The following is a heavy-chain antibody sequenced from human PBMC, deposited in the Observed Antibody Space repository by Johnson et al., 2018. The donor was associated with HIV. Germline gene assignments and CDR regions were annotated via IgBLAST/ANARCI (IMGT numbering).Heavy chain of an antibody. CDR1: GFTVSSNY. CDR2: ISSSGSTI. V-gene: IGHV3-11*04. D-gene: IGHD3-22*01. CDR3: ARAGEEVYYDSSGFDAFDI. J-gene: IGHJ3*02. Sequence: VQLVESGGSVVRPGGSLRLSCAASGFTVSSNYMSWIRQAPGKGLEWVSYISSSGSTIYYADSVKGRFTISRDNAKNSLYLQMNSLRAEDTAVYYCARAGEEVYYDSSGFDAFDISGQGTMVTVSS.